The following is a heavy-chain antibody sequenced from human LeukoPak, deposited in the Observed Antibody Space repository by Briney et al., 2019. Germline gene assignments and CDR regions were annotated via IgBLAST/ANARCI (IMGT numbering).Heavy chain of an antibody. D-gene: IGHD6-13*01. CDR2: IYYSGST. Sequence: KPSETLSLTCTVSGGSISSSSYYWGWIRQPPGKGLEWIGSIYYSGSTYYNPSLKSRVTISVDTSMNQFSLRLSSVTAADTAVYYCARHGGYSSSWYVDYWGQGTLVTVSS. CDR3: ARHGGYSSSWYVDY. V-gene: IGHV4-39*01. CDR1: GGSISSSSYY. J-gene: IGHJ4*02.